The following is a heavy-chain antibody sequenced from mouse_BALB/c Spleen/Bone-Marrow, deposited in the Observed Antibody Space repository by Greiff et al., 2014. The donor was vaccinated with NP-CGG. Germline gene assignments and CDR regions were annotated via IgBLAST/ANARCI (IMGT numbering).Heavy chain of an antibody. D-gene: IGHD2-12*01. V-gene: IGHV1S135*01. CDR1: GYAFTSYN. CDR2: IDPYSGGT. CDR3: ARELSRAMDY. J-gene: IGHJ4*01. Sequence: EVQLQQSGPELVKPGASVKVSCKASGYAFTSYNMYWVKQSHGKSLKWIGYIDPYSGGTNYNQKFRGKATLTVDKSSNTAYIHLNSLTSEDSAVYFCARELSRAMDYWGQGTSVTVSS.